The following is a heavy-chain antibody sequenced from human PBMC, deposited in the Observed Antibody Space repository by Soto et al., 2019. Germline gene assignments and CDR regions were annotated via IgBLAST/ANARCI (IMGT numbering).Heavy chain of an antibody. CDR2: MSYDGTAH. V-gene: IGHV3-30*03. Sequence: PGGSLRLSCAASGFDFSTSVMHWVRRTPGKGLDWVAIMSYDGTAHYYADSVKGRFTISRDNSKNTLYLEMSNLRAEDTAVYYCARARRSVGSWYIVDPWGQGTLVTVSS. CDR1: GFDFSTSV. CDR3: ARARRSVGSWYIVDP. J-gene: IGHJ5*02. D-gene: IGHD6-13*01.